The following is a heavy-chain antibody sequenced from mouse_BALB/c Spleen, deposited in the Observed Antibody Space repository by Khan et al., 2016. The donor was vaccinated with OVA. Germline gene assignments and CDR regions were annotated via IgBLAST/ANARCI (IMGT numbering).Heavy chain of an antibody. V-gene: IGHV2-2*02. Sequence: QVQLKQSGPGLAQPSHSLSITCTVSGFSLTSYGVHWIRQWPGQGLEWLGVIWRGGSTDDYATFISSMGISKANSKSQVFFKMNSRQANDAAVYYCAGNYDYDGGLAYWGQGTLVTVSA. CDR3: AGNYDYDGGLAY. J-gene: IGHJ3*01. CDR2: IWRGGST. CDR1: GFSLTSYG. D-gene: IGHD2-4*01.